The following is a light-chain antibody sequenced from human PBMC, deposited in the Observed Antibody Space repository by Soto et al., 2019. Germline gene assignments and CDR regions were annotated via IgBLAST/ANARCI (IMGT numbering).Light chain of an antibody. V-gene: IGKV1-6*01. CDR3: LQDYNYIWT. CDR1: QDIRNA. CDR2: AAS. Sequence: AIQMTQSPSSLSASVGDRVTITCRTSQDIRNALGWFQQKPGKAPKLLIYAASTLKSGVPSRFSDSASGTDFTLTISGLQPEDFATYYCLQDYNYIWTFGQGTRVEI. J-gene: IGKJ1*01.